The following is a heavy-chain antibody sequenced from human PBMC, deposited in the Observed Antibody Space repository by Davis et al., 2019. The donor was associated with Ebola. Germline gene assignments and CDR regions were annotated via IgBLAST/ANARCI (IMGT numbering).Heavy chain of an antibody. Sequence: GESLKISCAASGFTFSNYGMTWVRQAPGKGLEWVSSISHSSSYIYYADSVKGRFTISRDNAKNTLYLQMNSLRAEDTAVYYCAKDSIEGATTFDYWGQGTLVTVSS. D-gene: IGHD1-26*01. CDR3: AKDSIEGATTFDY. CDR2: ISHSSSYI. V-gene: IGHV3-21*01. J-gene: IGHJ4*02. CDR1: GFTFSNYG.